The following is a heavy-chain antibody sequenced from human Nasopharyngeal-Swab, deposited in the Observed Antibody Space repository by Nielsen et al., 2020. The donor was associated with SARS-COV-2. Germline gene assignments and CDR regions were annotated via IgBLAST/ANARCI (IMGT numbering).Heavy chain of an antibody. CDR3: AGNHDNTF. Sequence: GESLKISCAASGFTFRSYAMYWVRRAPGKGLEWVSIISGSGDTTYYADSVNDRFTISRDNSKNTLYLQMNSLRVEDTAVYYCAGNHDNTFWGQGNLVAVS. CDR2: ISGSGDTT. V-gene: IGHV3-23*01. CDR1: GFTFRSYA. D-gene: IGHD3-22*01. J-gene: IGHJ4*02.